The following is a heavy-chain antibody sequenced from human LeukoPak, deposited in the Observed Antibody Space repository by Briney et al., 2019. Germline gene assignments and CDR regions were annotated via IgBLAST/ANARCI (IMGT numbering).Heavy chain of an antibody. Sequence: GGSLRLSCAASGFTVSSNYMSWVRQAPGEGLEWFSVIYSGGSTYYADSVKGRFIISRDNSKNTLYLQMNSLRAEDTAVYYCARDKGNNWDPNWFDPWGQGTLVTVSA. V-gene: IGHV3-66*02. CDR2: IYSGGST. J-gene: IGHJ5*02. CDR1: GFTVSSNY. CDR3: ARDKGNNWDPNWFDP. D-gene: IGHD1-20*01.